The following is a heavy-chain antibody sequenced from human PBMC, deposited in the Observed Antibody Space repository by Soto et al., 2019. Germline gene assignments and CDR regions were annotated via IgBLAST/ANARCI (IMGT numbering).Heavy chain of an antibody. CDR3: VRPESITGTTRAFDI. J-gene: IGHJ3*02. CDR2: INAGNGNT. CDR1: GYTFTSYA. V-gene: IGHV1-3*01. Sequence: ASVKVSCKASGYTFTSYAMHWVRQAPGQRLEWMGWINAGNGNTKYSQKFQGRVTITRDTSASTAYMELSSLRSEDTAVYYCVRPESITGTTRAFDIWGQGTMVTVSS. D-gene: IGHD1-7*01.